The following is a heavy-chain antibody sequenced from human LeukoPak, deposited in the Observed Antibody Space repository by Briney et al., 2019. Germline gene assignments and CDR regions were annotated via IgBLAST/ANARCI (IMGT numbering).Heavy chain of an antibody. D-gene: IGHD3-22*01. V-gene: IGHV1-69*05. CDR1: GGTFSSYA. Sequence: ASVKVSCKASGGTFSSYAISWVRQAPGQGLEWMGGIIPIFGTANYAQKFQGRVTITTDGSTSTAYMELSSLRSEDTAVYYCARGLYDSSGLDYWGQGTLVTVSS. CDR2: IIPIFGTA. CDR3: ARGLYDSSGLDY. J-gene: IGHJ4*02.